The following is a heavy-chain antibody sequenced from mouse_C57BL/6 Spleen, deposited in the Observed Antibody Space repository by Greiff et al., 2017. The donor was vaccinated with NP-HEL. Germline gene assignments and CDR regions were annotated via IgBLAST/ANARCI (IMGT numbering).Heavy chain of an antibody. V-gene: IGHV1-4*01. CDR3: ARSLTGGYFDY. CDR1: GYTFTSYT. Sequence: LQESGAELARPGASVKMSCKASGYTFTSYTMHWVKQRPGQGLEWIGYINPSSDYTKYNQKFKDKATLTADKSSSTAYMQLSSLTSEDSAVYYCARSLTGGYFDYWGQGTTLTVSS. CDR2: INPSSDYT. J-gene: IGHJ2*01. D-gene: IGHD4-1*01.